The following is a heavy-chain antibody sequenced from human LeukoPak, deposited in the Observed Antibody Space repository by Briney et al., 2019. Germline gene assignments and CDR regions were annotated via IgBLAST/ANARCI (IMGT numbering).Heavy chain of an antibody. J-gene: IGHJ4*02. CDR3: TVIGTPFDY. V-gene: IGHV1-45*02. CDR2: ITPFNGNT. Sequence: ASVKVSCKASGYSFTSYGISWVRQAPGQALEWMGWITPFNGNTNYAQKFQDRVTITRDRSMSTAYMELSSLRSEDTAMYYCTVIGTPFDYWGQGTLVTVSS. CDR1: GYSFTSYG. D-gene: IGHD3-16*02.